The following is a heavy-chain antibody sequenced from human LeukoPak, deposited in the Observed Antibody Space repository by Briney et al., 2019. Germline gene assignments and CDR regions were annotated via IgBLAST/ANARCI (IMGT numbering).Heavy chain of an antibody. Sequence: ASVKVSCKASGYTFTSYDINWVRQATGQGLEWMGWMNPNSGNTGYAQKFQGRVTMTRNNSISTAYMELSSLRSEDTAVYYCARFLGYCSGGSCYSKSYYYYYGMDVWGQGTTVTVSS. CDR2: MNPNSGNT. J-gene: IGHJ6*02. D-gene: IGHD2-15*01. CDR3: ARFLGYCSGGSCYSKSYYYYYGMDV. V-gene: IGHV1-8*01. CDR1: GYTFTSYD.